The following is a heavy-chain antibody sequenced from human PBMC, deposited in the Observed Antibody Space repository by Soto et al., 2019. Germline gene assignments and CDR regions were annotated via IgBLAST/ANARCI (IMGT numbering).Heavy chain of an antibody. CDR1: GGTFSSYA. CDR3: AAGTTLNTWFDH. D-gene: IGHD1-1*01. CDR2: SIPIFGTA. Sequence: ASVKVSCKASGGTFSSYAIRWVRQAPGQRLEWMGGSIPIFGTANYAQKFQGRVTITAGNCKRRDFLYVTMLKSKDTAAYPCAAGTTLNTWFDHGGQRTLDAISS. V-gene: IGHV1-69*06. J-gene: IGHJ5*02.